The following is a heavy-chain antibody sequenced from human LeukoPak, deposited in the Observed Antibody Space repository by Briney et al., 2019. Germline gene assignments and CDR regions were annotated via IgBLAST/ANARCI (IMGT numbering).Heavy chain of an antibody. D-gene: IGHD2-15*01. J-gene: IGHJ6*02. Sequence: ASVKVSCKASGGTFSSYAISWVRQAPGQGLEWMGGIIPIFGTANYAQKFQGRVTITADESTSTAYMELSSLRSEDTAVYYCARDDLLLSVYYYYYGMDVWGQGTTVTVSS. V-gene: IGHV1-69*13. CDR3: ARDDLLLSVYYYYYGMDV. CDR1: GGTFSSYA. CDR2: IIPIFGTA.